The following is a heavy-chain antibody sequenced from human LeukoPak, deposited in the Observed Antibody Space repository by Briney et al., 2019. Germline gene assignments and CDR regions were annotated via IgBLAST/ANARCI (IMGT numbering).Heavy chain of an antibody. CDR3: AKEELYGSGSDY. Sequence: GGSLRLSCAASGFTFDDYAMHWVRQAPGKGLEWVSLISGDDGSTYYADSVKGRFTISRDSSKNSLYLQMNSLKTEDTALYYCAKEELYGSGSDYWGQGTLVTVSS. CDR2: ISGDDGST. CDR1: GFTFDDYA. D-gene: IGHD3-10*01. V-gene: IGHV3-43*02. J-gene: IGHJ4*02.